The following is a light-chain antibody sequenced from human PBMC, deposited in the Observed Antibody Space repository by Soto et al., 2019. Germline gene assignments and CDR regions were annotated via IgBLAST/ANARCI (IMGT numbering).Light chain of an antibody. CDR2: DAS. Sequence: DIQMTQSPSAMSASVGDRVTITCRASQGISNHLVWFQLKPGKVPKRLIYDASSLQTGVPSRFSGSGSGTDCTLTISSLQPEDFATEDCLQHNNFPLTFGQGTRLEAK. CDR1: QGISNH. CDR3: LQHNNFPLT. J-gene: IGKJ5*01. V-gene: IGKV1-17*03.